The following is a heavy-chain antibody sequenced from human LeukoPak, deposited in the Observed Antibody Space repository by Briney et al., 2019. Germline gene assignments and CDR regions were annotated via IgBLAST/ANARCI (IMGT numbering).Heavy chain of an antibody. J-gene: IGHJ4*02. CDR3: ARGAQASSSWYLDY. CDR2: INPNSGGT. V-gene: IGHV1-2*06. CDR1: GYTFTGYY. D-gene: IGHD6-13*01. Sequence: ASVKVSCKASGYTFTGYYMHWVRQAPGQGLEWMGRINPNSGGTNYAQKFQGRVTMTTDSSISTGYMALGRPRSDDTAVYYCARGAQASSSWYLDYWGQGTLVTVSS.